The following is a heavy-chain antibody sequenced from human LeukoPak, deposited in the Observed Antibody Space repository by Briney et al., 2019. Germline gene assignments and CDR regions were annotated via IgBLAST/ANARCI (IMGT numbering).Heavy chain of an antibody. CDR2: ISGSGAST. CDR1: GFTFSSYA. V-gene: IGHV3-23*01. J-gene: IGHJ4*02. Sequence: GGSLRLSCAASGFTFSSYAMSWVRQAPGKGLEWVSAISGSGASTYYADSVKGRFTISRDNSKNTLYLQMNSLRAEDTAVYYCALKGGYSPFDYWGQGTLVTVSS. CDR3: ALKGGYSPFDY. D-gene: IGHD5-18*01.